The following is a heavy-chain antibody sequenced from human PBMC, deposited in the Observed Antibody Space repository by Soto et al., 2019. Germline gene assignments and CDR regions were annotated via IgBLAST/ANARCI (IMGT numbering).Heavy chain of an antibody. J-gene: IGHJ6*02. V-gene: IGHV6-1*01. CDR3: ARDPGYGDYGQYYYYYGMDV. CDR2: TYYRSKWYN. CDR1: GDSVSSNSAA. Sequence: PSQTLSLTCVISGDSVSSNSAAWNWIRQSPSRGLEWLGRTYYRSKWYNDYAVSVKSRITINPDTSKNQLSLQLNSVTPEDTAVYYCARDPGYGDYGQYYYYYGMDVWGQGTTVTVSS. D-gene: IGHD4-17*01.